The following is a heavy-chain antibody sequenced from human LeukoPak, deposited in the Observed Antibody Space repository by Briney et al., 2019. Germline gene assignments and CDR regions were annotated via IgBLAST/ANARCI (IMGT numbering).Heavy chain of an antibody. CDR2: INHSGST. CDR1: GGSFSGYY. J-gene: IGHJ5*02. D-gene: IGHD3-10*01. V-gene: IGHV4-34*01. CDR3: ARGGYYGSGNDFRFDP. Sequence: SETLSLTCAVYGGSFSGYYWSWIRQPPGKGLEWIGEINHSGSTNYKPSLKSRVTISVDTSKNQFSLKLSSVTAADTAVYYCARGGYYGSGNDFRFDPWGRGTLVTVSS.